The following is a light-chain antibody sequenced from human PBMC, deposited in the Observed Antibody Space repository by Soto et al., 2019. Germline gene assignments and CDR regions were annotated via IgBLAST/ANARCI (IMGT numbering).Light chain of an antibody. J-gene: IGLJ2*01. V-gene: IGLV1-47*01. Sequence: QSVLTQQPSASGTPGQRVTISCSGSSSNIGSNYVYWYQQLPGTAPKLLIYRNNQRPSWVPDRFSGSKSGTSASLAISGLRSEDEADYYCAAWDDSLSGVVFGGGTKLTVL. CDR2: RNN. CDR1: SSNIGSNY. CDR3: AAWDDSLSGVV.